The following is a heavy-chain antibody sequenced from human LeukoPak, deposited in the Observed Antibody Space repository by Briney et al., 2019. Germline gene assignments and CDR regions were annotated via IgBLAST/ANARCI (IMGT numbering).Heavy chain of an antibody. J-gene: IGHJ4*02. CDR1: GFFFSNYA. CDR2: ISDSGSST. D-gene: IGHD5-18*01. V-gene: IGHV3-23*01. CDR3: AKDKYAGYSYYFDY. Sequence: PGGSLRLSCAASGFFFSNYAMSWVRQAPGKGLEWVSGISDSGSSTYYADSVKGRFTISRDNSKNTLYLQMNSLRAEDTAVYYCAKDKYAGYSYYFDYWGQGTLVTVSP.